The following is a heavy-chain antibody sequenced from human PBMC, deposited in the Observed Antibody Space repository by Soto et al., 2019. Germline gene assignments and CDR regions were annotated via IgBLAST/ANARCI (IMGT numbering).Heavy chain of an antibody. V-gene: IGHV3-72*01. CDR1: GFTFSDHY. D-gene: IGHD3-10*01. J-gene: IGHJ3*02. CDR3: ARGPKKGSRGAFDI. Sequence: EVQLVESGGGLVQPGGSLRLSCAASGFTFSDHYMDWVRQAPGKGLEWVGRTRNKANSYTTEYAASVKGRFTISRDDSKNSLYLQTNSLKTEDTAVYYCARGPKKGSRGAFDIWGQGTMVTVSS. CDR2: TRNKANSYTT.